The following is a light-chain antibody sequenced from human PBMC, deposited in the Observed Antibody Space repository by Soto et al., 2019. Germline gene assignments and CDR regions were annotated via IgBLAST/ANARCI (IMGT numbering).Light chain of an antibody. CDR3: SSYTGDSIV. Sequence: QSALTQPASVSGSPGQSITVSCTGTSIDVGGYNYVSWYQQYPGTAPKLLIYEVSNRPSGVSNRFSGSKSGNTASLTISGLQAEDEGDYYCSSYTGDSIVFGGGTKVTVL. J-gene: IGLJ3*02. CDR2: EVS. CDR1: SIDVGGYNY. V-gene: IGLV2-14*01.